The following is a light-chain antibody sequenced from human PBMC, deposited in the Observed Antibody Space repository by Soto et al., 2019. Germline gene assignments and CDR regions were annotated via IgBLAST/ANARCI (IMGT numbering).Light chain of an antibody. V-gene: IGKV3D-20*02. CDR3: QQRSSWWT. CDR2: DAS. CDR1: QSVSSNY. Sequence: ALTQSPGTLSSSPGERATLSCRASQSVSSNYLAWYQQKPGQAPRLLIYDASTRATDIPARFSGSGSGTDFTLTINSLAPEDFAVYYCQQRSSWWTFGQGTKVDIK. J-gene: IGKJ1*01.